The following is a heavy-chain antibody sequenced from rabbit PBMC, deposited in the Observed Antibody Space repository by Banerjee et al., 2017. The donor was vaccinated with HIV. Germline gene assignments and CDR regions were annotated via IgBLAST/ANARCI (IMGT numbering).Heavy chain of an antibody. V-gene: IGHV1S47*01. CDR2: IYNGDGSA. CDR1: GFDFNGNA. D-gene: IGHD4-1*01. J-gene: IGHJ6*01. CDR3: ARGDDSSGWGLYF. Sequence: QEQLVESGGGLVLPEGSLTLTCKVSGFDFNGNAMCWVRQAPGKGPEWIACIYNGDGSAYYASWAKGRFTISRTSSTTVTLQVTSLTAADTATYFCARGDDSSGWGLYFWGQGTLVTVS.